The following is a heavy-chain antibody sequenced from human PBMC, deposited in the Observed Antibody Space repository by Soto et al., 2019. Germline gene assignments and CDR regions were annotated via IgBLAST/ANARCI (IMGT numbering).Heavy chain of an antibody. CDR1: GGSISSGGYS. Sequence: QLQLQESGSGLVKPSQTLSLTCAVSGGSISSGGYSWSWIRQPPGKGLEWIGYIYHSGSTYYNPSLKSRVTISVDRSKNQFSLKLSSVTAADTAVYYCARGDYDFWSGAPSGFDYWGQGTLVTVSS. CDR2: IYHSGST. V-gene: IGHV4-30-2*01. D-gene: IGHD3-3*01. J-gene: IGHJ4*02. CDR3: ARGDYDFWSGAPSGFDY.